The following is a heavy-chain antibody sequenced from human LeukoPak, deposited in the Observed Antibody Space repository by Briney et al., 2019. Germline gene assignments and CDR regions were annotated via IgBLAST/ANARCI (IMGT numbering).Heavy chain of an antibody. J-gene: IGHJ6*03. V-gene: IGHV3-30*04. CDR2: ISYDGSNK. CDR3: ARGAYCYYYMDV. CDR1: GFTFSSYA. Sequence: GRSLRLSCAASGFTFSSYAMHWVRQAPGKGLEWVAVISYDGSNKYYADSVKGRFTISRDNAKNSLYLQMNSLRAEDTAVYYCARGAYCYYYMDVWGKGTTVTISS.